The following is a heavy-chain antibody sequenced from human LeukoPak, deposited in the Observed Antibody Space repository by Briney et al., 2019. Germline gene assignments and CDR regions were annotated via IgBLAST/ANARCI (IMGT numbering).Heavy chain of an antibody. J-gene: IGHJ4*02. CDR3: AKDVTHSSTSGPDY. CDR1: GFTFSSYG. CDR2: ISYDGSNK. Sequence: GRSQRLSCAASGFTFSSYGMHWVRQAPGKGLEWVAVISYDGSNKYYADSVKGRFTISRDNSKNTLYLQMNSLRAEDTAVYYCAKDVTHSSTSGPDYWGQGALVSVPS. D-gene: IGHD2-2*01. V-gene: IGHV3-30*18.